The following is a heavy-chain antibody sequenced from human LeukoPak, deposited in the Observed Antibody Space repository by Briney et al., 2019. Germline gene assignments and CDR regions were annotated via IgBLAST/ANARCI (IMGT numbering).Heavy chain of an antibody. D-gene: IGHD6-19*01. CDR2: ISYDGSNK. Sequence: GGSLRLSCAASGFTFSSYGMHWVRQAPGKGLEWVAVISYDGSNKYYADSVKGRFTISRDNSKNTLYLQMNSLRAEDTAVYYCAKDAVGYSSGWYRWYFDYWGQGTLVTVSS. V-gene: IGHV3-30*18. CDR1: GFTFSSYG. CDR3: AKDAVGYSSGWYRWYFDY. J-gene: IGHJ4*02.